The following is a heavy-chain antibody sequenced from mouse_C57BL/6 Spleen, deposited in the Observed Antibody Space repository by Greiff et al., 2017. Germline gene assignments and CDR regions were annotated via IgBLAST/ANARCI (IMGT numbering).Heavy chain of an antibody. J-gene: IGHJ3*01. CDR1: GYTFTSYW. CDR2: IYPGSGST. CDR3: ARFNRNFRAWFAY. Sequence: VQLQQSGAELVKPGASVKLSCKASGYTFTSYWITWVKQRPGQGLEWIGDIYPGSGSTNYNEKFKGKATLTVDTSSSTAYMQLSSLTSEDSAVYYCARFNRNFRAWFAYWGQGTLVTVSA. V-gene: IGHV1-55*01.